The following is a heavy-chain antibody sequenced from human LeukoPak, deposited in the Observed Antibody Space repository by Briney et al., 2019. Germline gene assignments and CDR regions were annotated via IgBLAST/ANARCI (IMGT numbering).Heavy chain of an antibody. Sequence: EASVKVSCKASGYTFTGFYMHRVRQAPGQGLEWMGWINPNSGGTNYAQNFQGRVTMTRDTSISTAYMELSRLRSDDTAVYYCATARDILTTISVGGFDYWGQGTLVTVSS. CDR1: GYTFTGFY. D-gene: IGHD5-12*01. V-gene: IGHV1-2*02. CDR2: INPNSGGT. CDR3: ATARDILTTISVGGFDY. J-gene: IGHJ4*02.